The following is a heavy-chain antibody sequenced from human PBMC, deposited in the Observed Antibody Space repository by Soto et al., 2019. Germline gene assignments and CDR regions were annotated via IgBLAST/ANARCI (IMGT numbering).Heavy chain of an antibody. V-gene: IGHV4-31*03. CDR1: GGSVSSGGYY. CDR3: ARDYYDSSGYPPPNYGMDV. D-gene: IGHD3-22*01. Sequence: SETLSLTCTVSGGSVSSGGYYWSWIRQHPGKGLEWIGYIYYSGSTYYNPSLKSRVTISVDTSKNQFSLKLSSVTAADTAVYYCARDYYDSSGYPPPNYGMDVWGQGTTVTVSS. CDR2: IYYSGST. J-gene: IGHJ6*02.